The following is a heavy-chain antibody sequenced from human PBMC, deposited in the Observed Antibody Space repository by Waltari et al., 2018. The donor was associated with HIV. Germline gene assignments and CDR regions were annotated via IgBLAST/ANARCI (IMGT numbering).Heavy chain of an antibody. CDR2: IKSKTDGGTT. D-gene: IGHD5-12*01. CDR3: TTGRVDIVAP. J-gene: IGHJ5*02. Sequence: EVQLVASGGGLVKPGGSLSLSGAAPGYTFSTAWITWVRQAPGKGLEWVGRIKSKTDGGTTDYAAPVKGRFTISRDDSKNTLYLQMNSLKTEDTAVYYCTTGRVDIVAPWGQGTLVTVSS. V-gene: IGHV3-15*01. CDR1: GYTFSTAW.